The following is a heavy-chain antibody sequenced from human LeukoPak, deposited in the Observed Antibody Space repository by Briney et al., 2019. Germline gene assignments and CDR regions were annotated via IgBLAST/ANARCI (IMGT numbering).Heavy chain of an antibody. CDR2: ISARGGST. Sequence: PGGSVRLLCAAWGLKYNIYAMRWVRQAPGKGLEGVSVISARGGSTNYADSVKGRCTMSRDNSQNTMYLQMKSMRAEDTAVYYCAKASELGRGYFDYWGQGTLITVSS. CDR3: AKASELGRGYFDY. CDR1: GLKYNIYA. D-gene: IGHD7-27*01. V-gene: IGHV3-23*01. J-gene: IGHJ4*02.